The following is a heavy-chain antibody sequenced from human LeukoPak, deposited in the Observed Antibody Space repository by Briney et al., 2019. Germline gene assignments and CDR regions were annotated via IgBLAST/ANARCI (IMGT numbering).Heavy chain of an antibody. CDR3: AKEQSYTVVTPY. Sequence: GGSLRLSCAASGFTFSSYAMSWVRQAPGKGLEWVSAIGSGSGGSTYYADSVKGRFTISRDNSKNTLYLQMNSLRAEDTAVYYCAKEQSYTVVTPYWGQGTLVTVSS. CDR2: IGSGSGGST. J-gene: IGHJ4*02. D-gene: IGHD4-23*01. CDR1: GFTFSSYA. V-gene: IGHV3-23*01.